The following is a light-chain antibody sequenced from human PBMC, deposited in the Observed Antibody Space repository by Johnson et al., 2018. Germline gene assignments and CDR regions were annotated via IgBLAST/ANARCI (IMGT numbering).Light chain of an antibody. CDR1: SSNIGNNY. V-gene: IGLV1-51*02. CDR2: ENN. Sequence: QSVLTQPPSVSAAPGQKVTISCSGSSSNIGNNYVSWYQQLPGTAPKLLIYENNKRPSGIPDRFSGSKSGTSATLGITGLQTGDEADYYCGTWDSSLSVGNGFGTGPTVTVL. J-gene: IGLJ1*01. CDR3: GTWDSSLSVGNG.